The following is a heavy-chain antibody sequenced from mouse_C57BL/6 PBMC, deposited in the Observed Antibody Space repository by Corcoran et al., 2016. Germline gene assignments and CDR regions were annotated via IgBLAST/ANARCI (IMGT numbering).Heavy chain of an antibody. V-gene: IGHV1-26*01. J-gene: IGHJ3*01. CDR2: INPNNGGT. CDR1: GYTFTDYY. Sequence: EVQLQQSGPELVKPGASVKISCKASGYTFTDYYMNWVKQSHGKSLEWIGDINPNNGGTSYNQKFKGKATLTVDKSSSTAYMELRSLTSEDSAVYYCATYYGNYVGFAYWGQGTLVTVSA. D-gene: IGHD2-10*01. CDR3: ATYYGNYVGFAY.